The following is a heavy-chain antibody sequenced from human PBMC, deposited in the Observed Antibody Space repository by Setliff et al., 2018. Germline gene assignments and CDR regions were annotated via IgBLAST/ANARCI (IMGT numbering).Heavy chain of an antibody. V-gene: IGHV1-8*02. CDR2: MNPNSGNT. CDR1: GYTFTSYD. D-gene: IGHD2-2*01. CDR3: AVFNVTPTRKKYYSYLDV. J-gene: IGHJ6*03. Sequence: ASVKVSCKASGYTFTSYDINWVRQATGQGLEWMGWMNPNSGNTGYAQKFQGRVTMTRNTSISTAYMELSSLRSEDTAVYYCAVFNVTPTRKKYYSYLDVWGKGTTVTVSS.